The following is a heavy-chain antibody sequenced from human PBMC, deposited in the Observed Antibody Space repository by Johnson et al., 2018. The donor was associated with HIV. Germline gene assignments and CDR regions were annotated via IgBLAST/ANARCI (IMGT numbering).Heavy chain of an antibody. CDR3: AGGSRYTHDNDDVYLLQAFDI. CDR2: ISRDGGPE. V-gene: IGHV3-30*02. CDR1: GFTFSSYG. Sequence: VQLVESGGGVVQPGGSLRLSCVGSGFTFSSYGMHWVSQAPGEGLDWVAFISRDGGPEYYADSVKGRFTISRDNSENTLYLQMNSLRAEDTAVYYCAGGSRYTHDNDDVYLLQAFDIWGQGTMVTVST. J-gene: IGHJ3*02. D-gene: IGHD3-16*01.